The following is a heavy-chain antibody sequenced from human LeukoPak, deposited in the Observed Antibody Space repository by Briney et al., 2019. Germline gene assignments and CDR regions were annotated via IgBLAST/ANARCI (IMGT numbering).Heavy chain of an antibody. CDR1: GLTFSIYD. Sequence: PGGSLRVSCAASGLTFSIYDMTWVRQAPGKGLEWVSVISGSGDSTYYADSVKGRFTISRDDSKNTLYLQMNSLRADDTAVYYCAKGNWNDDWGQGTLVIVSS. CDR3: AKGNWNDD. J-gene: IGHJ5*02. CDR2: ISGSGDST. V-gene: IGHV3-23*01.